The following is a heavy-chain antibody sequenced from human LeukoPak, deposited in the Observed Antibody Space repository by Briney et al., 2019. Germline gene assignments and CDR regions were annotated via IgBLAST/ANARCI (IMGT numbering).Heavy chain of an antibody. Sequence: PGGSLRLSCAASGFTFSSYWMSWVRQAPGKGLEWVANIKQDGSEKYYVDSVKGRFTISRDNAKNSLYLQMNSLRAEDTAVYYCARDVSDDYSNIQDLDYWGQGTLVTVSS. J-gene: IGHJ4*02. CDR3: ARDVSDDYSNIQDLDY. CDR1: GFTFSSYW. CDR2: IKQDGSEK. D-gene: IGHD4-11*01. V-gene: IGHV3-7*01.